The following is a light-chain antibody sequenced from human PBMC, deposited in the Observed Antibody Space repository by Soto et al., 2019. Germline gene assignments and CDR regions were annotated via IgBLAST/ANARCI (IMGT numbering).Light chain of an antibody. CDR3: CSYAGSSSFRVL. CDR1: NSDVGTYNY. V-gene: IGLV2-11*01. CDR2: DVT. Sequence: QSVLTQPRSVSGSPGQSVTISGTGTNSDVGTYNYVSWYQQHPGKAPKLIIYDVTKRPSGVPDRFSGSKSGNTASLIISGLQAADEAEYYCCCCSYAGSSSFRVLFGGGTQLTVL. J-gene: IGLJ2*01.